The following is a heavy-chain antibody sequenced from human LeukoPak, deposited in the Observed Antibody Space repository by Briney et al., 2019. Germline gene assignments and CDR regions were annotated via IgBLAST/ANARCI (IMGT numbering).Heavy chain of an antibody. Sequence: SETLSLTCAVSGGSITTANWWSWVPQPPGKGLEWIGEVHLNGATNYNPSLESRFSMSIDKSNNHLSLEVTSVTAADTAMYYCTRESGAFSPFGFWGQGTLVTVSS. J-gene: IGHJ4*02. CDR3: TRESGAFSPFGF. CDR1: GGSITTANW. D-gene: IGHD1-26*01. V-gene: IGHV4-4*02. CDR2: VHLNGAT.